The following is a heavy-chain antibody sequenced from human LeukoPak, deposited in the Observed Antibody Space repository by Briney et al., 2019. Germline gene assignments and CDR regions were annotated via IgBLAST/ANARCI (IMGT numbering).Heavy chain of an antibody. Sequence: PGGSLRLSCAVSGLPFAIYSMTWVRQAPGKGLEWVSSITETSSRTYYADSVKGRFTISRDNSKNALYLQMNTLRADDTATYYCVQGMGSYLYWGQGTLVTVSS. D-gene: IGHD3-10*01. CDR1: GLPFAIYS. CDR2: ITETSSRT. V-gene: IGHV3-23*01. J-gene: IGHJ4*02. CDR3: VQGMGSYLY.